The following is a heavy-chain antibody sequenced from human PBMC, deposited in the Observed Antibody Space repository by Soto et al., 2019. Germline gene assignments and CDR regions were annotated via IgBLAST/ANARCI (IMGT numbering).Heavy chain of an antibody. CDR3: ARDKGITTFGVYSMYYYGMDV. V-gene: IGHV1-18*01. J-gene: IGHJ6*02. CDR2: INTDNGNT. D-gene: IGHD3-3*01. Sequence: ASVKVSCKASGYTFTNSGISWVRQAPGQGLEWLGWINTDNGNTNYAQHLQGRVTLTTDTSTSTAYMDLRSLRSDDTAVYYCARDKGITTFGVYSMYYYGMDVWG. CDR1: GYTFTNSG.